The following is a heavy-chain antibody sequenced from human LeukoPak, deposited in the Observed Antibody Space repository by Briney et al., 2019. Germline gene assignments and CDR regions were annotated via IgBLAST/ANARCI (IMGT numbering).Heavy chain of an antibody. CDR1: GYSISSGYY. CDR2: IYHSGST. CDR3: ASITAAGYFQH. D-gene: IGHD6-6*01. V-gene: IGHV4-38-2*02. J-gene: IGHJ1*01. Sequence: SETLSLTCTVSGYSISSGYYWGWIRQPPGKGLEWIGSIYHSGSTNYNPSLKSRATISVDTSKNQFSLKLTSVSAADTAVYYCASITAAGYFQHWGQGTLVTVSS.